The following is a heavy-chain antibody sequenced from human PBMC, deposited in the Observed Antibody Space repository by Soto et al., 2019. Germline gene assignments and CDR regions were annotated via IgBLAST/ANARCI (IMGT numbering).Heavy chain of an antibody. D-gene: IGHD2-2*01. V-gene: IGHV1-69*01. CDR1: GGTFSSYA. CDR3: ASTAFGGSIVLEPDDPYYYYCGMDV. Sequence: QVQLVQSGAEVTKPGSAVKVSCKASGGTFSSYAIRWVRQAPGQGIERMGGLIPIFGPANYAQNFQDRVTITADESTITAYTELTSLSSEDTAGYYSASTAFGGSIVLEPDDPYYYYCGMDVWGHGTTGTVSS. J-gene: IGHJ6*02. CDR2: LIPIFGPA.